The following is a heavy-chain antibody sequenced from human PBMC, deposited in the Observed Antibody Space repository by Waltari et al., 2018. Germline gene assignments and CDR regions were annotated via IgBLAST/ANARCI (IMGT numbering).Heavy chain of an antibody. Sequence: QVQLQESGPRLVKPSGTLYLTCAVSGGSISSSNWWSWVRQPPGKGVEGIGEIYLSGTTNSHPSPQRRATISIDKSKNQFSLKLSSVTAAETAVYYLASVLIVGATWGRNAFDIWGQGTMVTVSS. J-gene: IGHJ3*02. V-gene: IGHV4-4*02. CDR2: IYLSGTT. CDR3: ASVLIVGATWGRNAFDI. CDR1: GGSISSSNW. D-gene: IGHD1-26*01.